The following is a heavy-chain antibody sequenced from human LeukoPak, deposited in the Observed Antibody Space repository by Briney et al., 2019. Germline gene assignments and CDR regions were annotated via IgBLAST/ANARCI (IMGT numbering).Heavy chain of an antibody. D-gene: IGHD3-22*01. CDR2: IYYSGST. Sequence: SETLSLTRTVSGGSISSYYWSWIRQPPGKGLEWIGYIYYSGSTNYNPSLKSRVTISVDTSKNQFSLKLSSVTAVDTAVYYCARDDYYDSSGYYNWGQGTLVTVSS. J-gene: IGHJ4*02. CDR1: GGSISSYY. CDR3: ARDDYYDSSGYYN. V-gene: IGHV4-59*01.